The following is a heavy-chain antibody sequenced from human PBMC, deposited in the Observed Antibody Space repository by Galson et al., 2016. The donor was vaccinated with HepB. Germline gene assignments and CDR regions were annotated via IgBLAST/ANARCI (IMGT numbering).Heavy chain of an antibody. CDR2: IRSKAYGATT. V-gene: IGHV3-49*03. Sequence: SLRLSCATSGFTFGDHAMNWFRQTPGKGLEWVGVIRSKAYGATTEYAASVKGRFTISRDDSKSIAYLQVNSLKTEDTAVYYCSRELSFSGSYYFDYWGQGTLVTVSS. J-gene: IGHJ4*02. CDR1: GFTFGDHA. D-gene: IGHD1-26*01. CDR3: SRELSFSGSYYFDY.